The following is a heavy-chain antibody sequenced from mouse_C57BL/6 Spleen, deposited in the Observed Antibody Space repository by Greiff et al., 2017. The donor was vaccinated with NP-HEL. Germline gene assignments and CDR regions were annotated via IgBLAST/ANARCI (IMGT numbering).Heavy chain of an antibody. CDR2: IYPGSGST. Sequence: QVHVKQSGAELVKPGASVKMSCKASGYTFTSYWITWVKQRPGQGLEWIGDIYPGSGSTNYNEKFKSKATLTVDTSSSTAYMQLSSLTSEDSAVYYCASSTGTRFAYWGQGTLVTVSA. V-gene: IGHV1-55*01. D-gene: IGHD4-1*02. CDR3: ASSTGTRFAY. J-gene: IGHJ3*01. CDR1: GYTFTSYW.